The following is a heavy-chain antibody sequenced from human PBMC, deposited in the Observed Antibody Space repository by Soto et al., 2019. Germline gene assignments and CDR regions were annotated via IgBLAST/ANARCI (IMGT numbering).Heavy chain of an antibody. J-gene: IGHJ6*02. CDR2: INHSGST. CDR3: ARGSVTMIVVVTPYYYGMDV. Sequence: SETLSLTCAVYGGSFSGYYWSWIRQPPGKGLEWIGEINHSGSTNYNPSLKSRVTISVDTSKNQFSLKLSSVTAADTAVYYCARGSVTMIVVVTPYYYGMDVWGQGTTVTV. D-gene: IGHD3-22*01. CDR1: GGSFSGYY. V-gene: IGHV4-34*01.